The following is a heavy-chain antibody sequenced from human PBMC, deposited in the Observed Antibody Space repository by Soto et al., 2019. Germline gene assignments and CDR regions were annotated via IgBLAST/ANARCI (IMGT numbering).Heavy chain of an antibody. CDR2: IKQDGSEK. CDR3: ARVATVTTYKGAFDI. D-gene: IGHD4-17*01. CDR1: GFTFSSYW. V-gene: IGHV3-7*01. J-gene: IGHJ3*02. Sequence: GGSLRLSCAASGFTFSSYWMSWVRQAPGKGLEWVANIKQDGSEKYYVDSVMGRFTISRDNAKNSLYLQMNSLRAEDTAVYYCARVATVTTYKGAFDIWGQGTMVTV.